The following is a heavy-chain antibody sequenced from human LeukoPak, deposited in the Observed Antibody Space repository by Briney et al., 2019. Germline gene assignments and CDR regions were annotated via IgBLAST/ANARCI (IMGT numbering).Heavy chain of an antibody. CDR1: GITVSSYY. J-gene: IGHJ3*02. D-gene: IGHD4-11*01. CDR2: IYGGGGT. V-gene: IGHV3-53*01. CDR3: TRHQYDAFEI. Sequence: HPGGSLRLSCAASGITVSSYYMSWVRQAPGKGLEWVSVIYGGGGTYYADSAKGWFAISRDNSKNTLYLQISSLRAEDTAIYYCTRHQYDAFEIWGQGTMVTVSS.